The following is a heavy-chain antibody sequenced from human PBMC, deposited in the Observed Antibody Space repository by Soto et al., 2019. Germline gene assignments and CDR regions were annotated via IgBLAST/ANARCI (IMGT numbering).Heavy chain of an antibody. CDR1: GFTFSNYA. D-gene: IGHD6-13*01. CDR3: AIIATSGGGDAFNS. J-gene: IGHJ3*02. V-gene: IGHV3-30-3*01. Sequence: QVQLVESGGGVVQPGRSLRLSCAASGFTFSNYAMHWVRQAPGKGLEWVAAILSDEINKYSADSVKGRFTITRDNSKNTLYLKMNSLRPEDTAVSYCAIIATSGGGDAFNSWGQGTRVTVSS. CDR2: ILSDEINK.